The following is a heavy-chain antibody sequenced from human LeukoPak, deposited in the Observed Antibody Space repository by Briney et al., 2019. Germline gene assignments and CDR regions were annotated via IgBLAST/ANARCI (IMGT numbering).Heavy chain of an antibody. J-gene: IGHJ6*03. D-gene: IGHD4-17*01. CDR2: ISSSSRAI. CDR1: GFSFSSYT. CDR3: ARVTVTTFSPTDYMDV. Sequence: PGGSLRLSCAASGFSFSSYTMNWVRQAPGKGLEWVSSISSSSRAIYYADSVKGRFTISRDNAKKSLYLQMNSLRAEDTAVYYCARVTVTTFSPTDYMDVWGKGTTVTISS. V-gene: IGHV3-21*01.